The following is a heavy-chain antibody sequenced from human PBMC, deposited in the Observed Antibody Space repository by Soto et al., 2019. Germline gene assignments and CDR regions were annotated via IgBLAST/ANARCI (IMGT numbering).Heavy chain of an antibody. CDR3: ASEDITRGGWFDP. D-gene: IGHD3-10*01. Sequence: EVQLVESGGGLVQPGGSRRLSCAASGFTFSSYSMNWVRQAPGKGLEWVSQISSSRRTIYYADSVKGRFTISRDNAKNSLYLQMNSLRAEEAAVYYCASEDITRGGWFDPWGQGTLVTVSS. CDR1: GFTFSSYS. J-gene: IGHJ5*02. V-gene: IGHV3-48*01. CDR2: ISSSRRTI.